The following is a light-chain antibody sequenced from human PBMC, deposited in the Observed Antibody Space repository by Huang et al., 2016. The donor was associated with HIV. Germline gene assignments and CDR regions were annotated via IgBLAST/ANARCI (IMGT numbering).Light chain of an antibody. CDR2: DAS. V-gene: IGKV3-11*01. CDR1: QSVSTY. J-gene: IGKJ4*01. Sequence: EIVLTQSPATLSLSPGERATLSCRASQSVSTYFAWYQQKPGQAPSLLIYDASNGATGIPARFSGSGSGTDFTLTISSLEPEDFAVYYCQQRSNWPAFGGGTKVEIK. CDR3: QQRSNWPA.